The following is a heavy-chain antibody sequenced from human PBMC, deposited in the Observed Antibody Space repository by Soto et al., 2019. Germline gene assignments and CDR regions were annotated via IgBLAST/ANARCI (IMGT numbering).Heavy chain of an antibody. CDR2: IIPIVGTG. V-gene: IGHV1-69*13. CDR1: GCSFSSYA. J-gene: IGHJ6*02. CDR3: ARDLRAAGSPGMDV. D-gene: IGHD6-13*01. Sequence: SVKVSCKASGCSFSSYAISWVRQAPGQGLEWMGGIIPIVGTGNYAQNFQGRVTITADESTSTAYMELSSLRSEDTAMYYCARDLRAAGSPGMDVWGQGTTVTVSS.